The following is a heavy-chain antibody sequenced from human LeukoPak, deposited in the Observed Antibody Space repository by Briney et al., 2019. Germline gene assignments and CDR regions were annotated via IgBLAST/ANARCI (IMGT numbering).Heavy chain of an antibody. J-gene: IGHJ4*02. CDR2: IYPGNADA. D-gene: IGHD3-22*01. Sequence: GESHQISCKASGYSLINHWIGWVRQMPGKGLDWMGIIYPGNADATYSPSFQGQVTISADKSTTTVYLQWSSLKASDTAMYYCARQGSYDNSGYSFDYWGQGTLVTVSS. CDR1: GYSLINHW. V-gene: IGHV5-51*01. CDR3: ARQGSYDNSGYSFDY.